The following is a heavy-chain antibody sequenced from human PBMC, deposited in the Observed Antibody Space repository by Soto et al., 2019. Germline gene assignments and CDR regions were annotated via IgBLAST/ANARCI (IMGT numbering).Heavy chain of an antibody. CDR2: INPNSGGT. Sequence: QVQLVQSGAEVKKPGASVKVSCKASGYTFTGYYMHWVRQAPGQGLEWMGWINPNSGGTNYAQKFQGWVTMTRDTYISTAYMELSRLRSDDTAVYYCARARGGIWFGELSQDFDYWGQGTLVTVSS. CDR1: GYTFTGYY. J-gene: IGHJ4*02. CDR3: ARARGGIWFGELSQDFDY. V-gene: IGHV1-2*04. D-gene: IGHD3-10*01.